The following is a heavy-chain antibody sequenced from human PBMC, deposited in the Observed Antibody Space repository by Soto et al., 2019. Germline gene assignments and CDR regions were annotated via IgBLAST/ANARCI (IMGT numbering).Heavy chain of an antibody. CDR3: ARAISGYVT. CDR2: INTGNGNT. J-gene: IGHJ5*02. D-gene: IGHD5-12*01. Sequence: QVQLVQSGAEVKKPGASVKVSCKASGITYTTYAIHWVRQAPGQGLEWMGWINTGNGNTRYSQSXQXXXTXXTDTSANTAYMDLNSLTSEDTAVYYCARAISGYVTWGQGTLITVSS. V-gene: IGHV1-3*04. CDR1: GITYTTYA.